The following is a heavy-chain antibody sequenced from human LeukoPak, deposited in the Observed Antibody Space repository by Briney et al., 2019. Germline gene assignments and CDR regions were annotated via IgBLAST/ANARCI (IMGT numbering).Heavy chain of an antibody. V-gene: IGHV1-2*02. D-gene: IGHD3-9*01. CDR3: ARGHYDILTGYYPPPDY. CDR2: INPNSGGT. CDR1: GYTITGYY. J-gene: IGHJ4*02. Sequence: ASVKVSCKASGYTITGYYMHWVRQAPGQGLEWMGWINPNSGGTNYAQKFQGRVTMTRDTSISTAYMELSRLRSDDTAVYYCARGHYDILTGYYPPPDYWGQGTLVTVSS.